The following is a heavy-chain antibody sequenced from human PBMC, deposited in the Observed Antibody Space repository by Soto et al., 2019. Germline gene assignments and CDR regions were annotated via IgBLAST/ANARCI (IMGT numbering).Heavy chain of an antibody. D-gene: IGHD5-18*01. CDR3: AKREGNTYGLFH. CDR2: IKTDGSIT. J-gene: IGHJ4*02. V-gene: IGHV3-74*01. Sequence: EVQLVESGGGLVQPGGSLRLPGAASGFSFSNSWIHWVRQAPGKGLVWVSRIKTDGSITAYAASVKGRFTISRDNAKNTLYLQMTSLTAEDTVVYYCAKREGNTYGLFHWGQGTLVTFSS. CDR1: GFSFSNSW.